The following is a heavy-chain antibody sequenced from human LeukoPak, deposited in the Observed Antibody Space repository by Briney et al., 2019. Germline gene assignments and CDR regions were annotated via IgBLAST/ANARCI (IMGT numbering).Heavy chain of an antibody. CDR3: AKGGKWDVTPFDY. Sequence: SGGSLRLSCAASGFTFASHAMSWARQAPGRGLEWVSTISGSAGNTDYADSVKGRFTISRDDSHSTLYLQMNSLRVEDTAVYYCAKGGKWDVTPFDYWGQGTLVTVSS. CDR1: GFTFASHA. D-gene: IGHD1-26*01. J-gene: IGHJ4*02. V-gene: IGHV3-23*01. CDR2: ISGSAGNT.